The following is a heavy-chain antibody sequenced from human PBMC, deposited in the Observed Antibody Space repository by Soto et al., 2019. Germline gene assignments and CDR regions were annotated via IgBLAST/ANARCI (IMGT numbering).Heavy chain of an antibody. CDR3: ARRSHRSGSGSFIEK. D-gene: IGHD3-10*01. CDR1: GDSISSKNYY. CDR2: IYDNGGT. V-gene: IGHV4-39*01. Sequence: SETLSLTGTVSGDSISSKNYYWEWIRLPPGKGLEWIGSIYDNGGTYYNPSLKSRVTIHVETPKKQISLKLKSVTAADSALYYCARRSHRSGSGSFIEKWGQGTLVTVS. J-gene: IGHJ4*02.